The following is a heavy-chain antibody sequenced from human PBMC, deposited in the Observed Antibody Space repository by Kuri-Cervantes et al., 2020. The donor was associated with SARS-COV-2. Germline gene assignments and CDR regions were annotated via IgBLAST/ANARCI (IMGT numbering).Heavy chain of an antibody. D-gene: IGHD3-22*01. CDR3: ARSTPFRRLAVISQGGAFDI. V-gene: IGHV1-2*04. CDR2: INPNSGGT. CDR1: GDTFTGYD. Sequence: ASVKVSCKASGDTFTGYDMHWVRQAPGQGLEWMGWINPNSGGTNYAQKFQGWVTMTRDTSISTVYMELSRLRSDDTAVYYCARSTPFRRLAVISQGGAFDIWGQGTMVTVSS. J-gene: IGHJ3*02.